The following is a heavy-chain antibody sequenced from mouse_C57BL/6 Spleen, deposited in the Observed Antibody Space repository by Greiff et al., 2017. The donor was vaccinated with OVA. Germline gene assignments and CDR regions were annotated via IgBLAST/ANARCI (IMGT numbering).Heavy chain of an antibody. Sequence: VQLQQPGAELVMPGASVKLSCKASGYTFTSYWMHWVKQRPGQGLEWIGEIDPSDSYTKYNQKFKDKATLTADKSSSTAYMQLSSLTSEDSAVYYCARIYYDYDGYFDVWGTGTTVTVSS. CDR1: GYTFTSYW. V-gene: IGHV1-69*01. CDR2: IDPSDSYT. CDR3: ARIYYDYDGYFDV. D-gene: IGHD2-4*01. J-gene: IGHJ1*03.